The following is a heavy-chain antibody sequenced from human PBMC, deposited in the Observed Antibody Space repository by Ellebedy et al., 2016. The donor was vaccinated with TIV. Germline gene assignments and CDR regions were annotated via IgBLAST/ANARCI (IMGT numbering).Heavy chain of an antibody. D-gene: IGHD4-17*01. J-gene: IGHJ5*02. CDR2: IYQDGSMK. Sequence: PGGSLRLSCAASGFSFRSYWMGWVRQAPGKGLEWVANIYQDGSMKYYVDSVKGRFTISRDNAKNSLYLQMNNLRVEDTAVYYCARRGSYGDYAVQVNNWFDRWGQGTLVTV. CDR1: GFSFRSYW. V-gene: IGHV3-7*01. CDR3: ARRGSYGDYAVQVNNWFDR.